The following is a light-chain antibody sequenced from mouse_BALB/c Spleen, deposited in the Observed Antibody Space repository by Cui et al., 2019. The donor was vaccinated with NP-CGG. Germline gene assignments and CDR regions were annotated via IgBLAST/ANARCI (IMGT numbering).Light chain of an antibody. CDR2: GTN. CDR1: TGAVTTSNY. Sequence: ADVIQEHAPTTSPGETVTLTCRSSTGAVTTSNYANWVQKKSDHLFTGLIGGTNNRTPGVPARFSGSLIGDKAALTITGAQTEDEAIYFCALWYSNHWVFGGGTKLTVL. J-gene: IGLJ1*01. CDR3: ALWYSNHWV. V-gene: IGLV1*01.